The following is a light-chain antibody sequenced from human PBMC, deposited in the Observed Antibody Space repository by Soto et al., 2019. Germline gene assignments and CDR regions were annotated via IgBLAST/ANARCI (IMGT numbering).Light chain of an antibody. V-gene: IGLV7-43*01. Sequence: QAVVTQEPSLTVSPGGTVTLTCASSTGEVTSGHYANWVQQKPGQAPRALIHSTSTKHSWTPARFSGSLLGGKAALTLSTVQPEDEADYYCLLYYGGVQVFGGGTKLTVL. CDR1: TGEVTSGHY. CDR2: STS. CDR3: LLYYGGVQV. J-gene: IGLJ3*02.